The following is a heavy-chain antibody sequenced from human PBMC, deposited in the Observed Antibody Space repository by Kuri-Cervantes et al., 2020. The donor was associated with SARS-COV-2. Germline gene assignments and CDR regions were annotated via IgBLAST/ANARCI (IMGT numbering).Heavy chain of an antibody. CDR3: ARDKGLGHPFDY. CDR2: ISSSSSYI. V-gene: IGHV3-21*01. CDR1: GFTFSSYS. J-gene: IGHJ4*02. Sequence: GGSLRLSCAASGFTFSSYSMNWVRQAPGKGLEWVSSISSSSSYIYYADSVKGRFTISRDNAKNSLYLQMNSLRAEDTAVYYCARDKGLGHPFDYWGQGTLVTVSS. D-gene: IGHD5-12*01.